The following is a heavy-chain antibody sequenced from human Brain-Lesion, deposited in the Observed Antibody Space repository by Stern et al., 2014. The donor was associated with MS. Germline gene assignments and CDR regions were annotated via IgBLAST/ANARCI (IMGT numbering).Heavy chain of an antibody. V-gene: IGHV4-61*02. D-gene: IGHD2-2*01. CDR3: ARGRVVPGFQYYATDV. CDR1: GGSISSGGYY. Sequence: VQLVQSGPGLVKPSQTLSLSCTVSGGSISSGGYYWSWIRQPAGKGLEWIGRIFNSGSTGYNPSLKSRVPISIDPPKNHFSLRLNPMTAADTAVYYCARGRVVPGFQYYATDVWGQGTTVIVSS. J-gene: IGHJ6*02. CDR2: IFNSGST.